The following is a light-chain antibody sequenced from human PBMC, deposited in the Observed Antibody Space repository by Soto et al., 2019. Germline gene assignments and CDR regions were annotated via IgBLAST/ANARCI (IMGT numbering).Light chain of an antibody. Sequence: EIVMTQSPATLSVSPGERATLSCRASQSVRNNLARYQQKPGLGPRLLISAASTRATGIPARFSGNGSETEFTLIIDNLQSEDYALYYCQQYNKWPPWTFGQGTKVEVK. V-gene: IGKV3-15*01. J-gene: IGKJ1*01. CDR3: QQYNKWPPWT. CDR1: QSVRNN. CDR2: AAS.